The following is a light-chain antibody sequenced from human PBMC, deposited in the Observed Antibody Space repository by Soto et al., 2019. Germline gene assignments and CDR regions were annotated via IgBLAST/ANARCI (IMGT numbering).Light chain of an antibody. J-gene: IGLJ1*01. CDR3: TSYTSTSTYV. V-gene: IGLV2-14*01. CDR1: SSDVGAYNY. Sequence: QSALTQPASVSGPPGQSLTISCTGTSSDVGAYNYVSWYQHHPGKAPRLVIYDVTNRPSGISDRFSGSKSGNTASLTISGLLAEDEADYYCTSYTSTSTYVFGTGTKVTVL. CDR2: DVT.